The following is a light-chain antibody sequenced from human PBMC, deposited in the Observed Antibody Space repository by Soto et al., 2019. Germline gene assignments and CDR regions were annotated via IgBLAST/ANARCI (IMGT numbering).Light chain of an antibody. CDR2: EVS. V-gene: IGLV2-14*01. CDR1: SSDIGGYNY. Sequence: ALTQPASVSGSPGQSITISCTGTSSDIGGYNYVSWYQQHPGKAPKLMIYEVSNRPSGVSNRFTGSKSGNTASLTISGLQAEDEADYYCSSYTSSNTYVFGTGTKLTVL. CDR3: SSYTSSNTYV. J-gene: IGLJ1*01.